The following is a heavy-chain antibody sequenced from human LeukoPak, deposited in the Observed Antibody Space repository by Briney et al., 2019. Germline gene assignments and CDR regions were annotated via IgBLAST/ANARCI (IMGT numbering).Heavy chain of an antibody. D-gene: IGHD4-17*01. Sequence: EASVKVSCKASGYTFTSYAMNWVRQAPGQGLEWMGWINTNTGNPTYAQGFTGRFVFSLDTSVSTAYLETSSLKAEGTAVYYCARGYTKDMTSVTHFDYWGQGTLVTVSS. V-gene: IGHV7-4-1*02. CDR3: ARGYTKDMTSVTHFDY. CDR1: GYTFTSYA. J-gene: IGHJ4*02. CDR2: INTNTGNP.